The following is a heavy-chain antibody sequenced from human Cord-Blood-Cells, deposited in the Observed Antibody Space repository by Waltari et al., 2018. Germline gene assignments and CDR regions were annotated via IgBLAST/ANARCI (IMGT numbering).Heavy chain of an antibody. CDR2: INHSAST. J-gene: IGHJ4*02. D-gene: IGHD3-22*01. Sequence: QVQLQQWGAGLLKPSETLSLTCAVYGGSFSGYYWSWIRQPPGKGLEWIGEINHSASTNYSPSLKSRVTISVDTSKNQFSLKLSSVTAADTAVYYCARVRKDYYDSSGYYTFWGQGTLVTVSS. V-gene: IGHV4-34*01. CDR1: GGSFSGYY. CDR3: ARVRKDYYDSSGYYTF.